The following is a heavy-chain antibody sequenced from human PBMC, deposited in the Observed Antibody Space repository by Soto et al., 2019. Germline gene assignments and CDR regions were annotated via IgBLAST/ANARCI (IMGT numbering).Heavy chain of an antibody. V-gene: IGHV3-30*01. J-gene: IGHJ4*02. CDR2: IGYDGRNK. D-gene: IGHD1-1*01. CDR3: ARELEHVFDY. Sequence: VAVIGYDGRNKYYADSVKGRFTISRDNSKNTLYLQMNSLRIEDTAVYYCARELEHVFDYWGQGTLVTVSS.